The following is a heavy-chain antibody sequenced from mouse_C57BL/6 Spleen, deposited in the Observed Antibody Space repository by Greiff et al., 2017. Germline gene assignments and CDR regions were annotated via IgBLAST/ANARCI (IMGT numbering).Heavy chain of an antibody. CDR3: ARNYSGSSYYWYFDV. Sequence: VKLMESGPGLVAPSQSLSITCTVSGFSLTSYAISWVRQPPGKGLEWLGVIWTGGGTNYNSALKSRLSISKDNSKSQFFLKMNSLQTYDTARDYCARNYSGSSYYWYFDVWGTGTTVTVSS. CDR1: GFSLTSYA. V-gene: IGHV2-9-1*01. J-gene: IGHJ1*03. CDR2: IWTGGGT. D-gene: IGHD1-1*01.